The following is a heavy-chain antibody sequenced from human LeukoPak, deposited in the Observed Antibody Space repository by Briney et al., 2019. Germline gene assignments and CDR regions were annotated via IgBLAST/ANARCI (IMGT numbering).Heavy chain of an antibody. CDR1: GGSISSYY. V-gene: IGHV4-59*01. CDR3: TRDRGGSLWFGEDAGYMDV. D-gene: IGHD3-10*01. CDR2: THYSGAT. J-gene: IGHJ6*03. Sequence: PSETLSLTCTVSGGSISSYYWSWLRQSPGKGLEYIGYTHYSGATNYNPSLKSRVTISVDTSKNQFSLKLSSVTAADTAVYYCTRDRGGSLWFGEDAGYMDVWGKGTTVTISS.